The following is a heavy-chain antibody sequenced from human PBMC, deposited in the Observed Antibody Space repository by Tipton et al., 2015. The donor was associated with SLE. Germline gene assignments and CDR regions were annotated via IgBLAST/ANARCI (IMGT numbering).Heavy chain of an antibody. CDR1: GGSIEGLY. D-gene: IGHD6-6*01. J-gene: IGHJ3*02. CDR3: ARDRSSSWAFDI. Sequence: TLSLTCSVSGGSIEGLYWSWIRQSPHTGLEWIGYIYSGGSTTYNPSLQSRVTMSVDTSKNQFSLKLSSVTAADTAVYYCARDRSSSWAFDIWGQGTMVTVSS. V-gene: IGHV4-59*11. CDR2: IYSGGST.